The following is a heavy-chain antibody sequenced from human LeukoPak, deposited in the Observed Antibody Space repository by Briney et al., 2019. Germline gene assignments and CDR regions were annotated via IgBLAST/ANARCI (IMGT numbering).Heavy chain of an antibody. CDR1: GFTFSSYW. J-gene: IGHJ5*02. Sequence: PGGSLRLSCAASGFTFSSYWMSWVRQAPGTGLERVANIKQDGSEKYYVDSVKGRFTISRDNAKNSLYLQMNSLRAEDTAVYYCARGSAAAGTYWFDPWGQGTLVTVSS. CDR3: ARGSAAAGTYWFDP. CDR2: IKQDGSEK. V-gene: IGHV3-7*01. D-gene: IGHD6-13*01.